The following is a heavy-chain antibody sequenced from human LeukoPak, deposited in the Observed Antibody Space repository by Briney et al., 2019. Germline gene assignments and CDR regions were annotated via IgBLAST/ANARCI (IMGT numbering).Heavy chain of an antibody. CDR3: ASWYYYDSSGYYPPGFDP. J-gene: IGHJ5*02. Sequence: ASVKVSCKASGYTFTSYYIHWVRQAPGQGLEWMRGIIPIFGTANYAQKFQGRVTITADESTSTAYMELSSLRSEDTAVYYCASWYYYDSSGYYPPGFDPWGQGTLVTVSS. CDR1: GYTFTSYY. CDR2: IIPIFGTA. V-gene: IGHV1-69*13. D-gene: IGHD3-22*01.